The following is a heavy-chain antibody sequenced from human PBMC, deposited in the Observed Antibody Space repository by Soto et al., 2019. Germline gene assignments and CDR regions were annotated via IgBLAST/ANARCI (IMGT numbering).Heavy chain of an antibody. Sequence: GSRRLSCGTTGYTFTNYVMHWVRQTLRKGLGVVANVWYDGRRKGKADVARVRVTISRDNSENTVSLEMHILRVGGEAVYFYATEPVESLRRLCSWGFDNWGQGTLVTASS. D-gene: IGHD6-13*01. CDR2: VWYDGRRK. CDR3: ATEPVESLRRLCSWGFDN. V-gene: IGHV3-33*03. J-gene: IGHJ4*02. CDR1: GYTFTNYV.